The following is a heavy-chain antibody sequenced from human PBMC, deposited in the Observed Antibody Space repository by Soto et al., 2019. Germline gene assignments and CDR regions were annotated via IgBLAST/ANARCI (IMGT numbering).Heavy chain of an antibody. CDR3: AREGSTPVHQGADDAVDL. D-gene: IGHD1-26*01. V-gene: IGHV4-30-4*01. J-gene: IGHJ3*01. CDR2: IFYSGTA. CDR1: GGSISSGNHF. Sequence: QVQLQEAGPGLVKPSQTLSLTCIVSGGSISSGNHFWSWIRQPPGKGLEWIGYIFYSGTAHYNSSLKSRVTISVATAMSQGSLNLSSVTAADTAMYDCAREGSTPVHQGADDAVDLWGQGTMVTVSS.